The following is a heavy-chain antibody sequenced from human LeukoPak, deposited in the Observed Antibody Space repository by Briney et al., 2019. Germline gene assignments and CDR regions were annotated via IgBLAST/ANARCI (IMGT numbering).Heavy chain of an antibody. CDR2: INSDGSST. J-gene: IGHJ2*01. CDR1: GFTFSSYA. CDR3: ARDDQLFWYFDL. V-gene: IGHV3-74*01. Sequence: GGSLRLSCAASGFTFSSYAMSWVRQAPGKGLVWVSRINSDGSSTSYADSVKGRFTISRDNAKNTLYLQMNSLRAEDTAVYYCARDDQLFWYFDLWGRGTLVTVSS. D-gene: IGHD2-2*01.